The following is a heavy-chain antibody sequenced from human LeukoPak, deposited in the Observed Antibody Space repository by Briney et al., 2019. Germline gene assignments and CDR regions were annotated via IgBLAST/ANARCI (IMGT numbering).Heavy chain of an antibody. CDR2: ISYDGSNK. CDR1: GFTFSSYG. Sequence: GGSLRLSCAASGFTFSSYGMHWVRQAPGKGLEWVAVISYDGSNKYYADSVKGRFTISRDNSKNTLYLQMNSLRAEDTAVYYCAKDLKDGYSYGIYCYDGTDVWGQGTTVTVSS. CDR3: AKDLKDGYSYGIYCYDGTDV. V-gene: IGHV3-30*18. J-gene: IGHJ6*02. D-gene: IGHD4-4*01.